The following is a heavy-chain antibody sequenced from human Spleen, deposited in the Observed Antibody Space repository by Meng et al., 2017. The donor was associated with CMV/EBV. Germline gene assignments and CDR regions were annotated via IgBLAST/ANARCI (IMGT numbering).Heavy chain of an antibody. Sequence: RGSLTLSCAASGFTFSHFGMHWVRQAPDKGLEWVAFIRYDGSNEYYGDSVQGRLTISRDNSKNTLYLQMNSLRADDTALYYCAKDSGGEGDMDVWGQGTTVTVSS. CDR2: IRYDGSNE. CDR3: AKDSGGEGDMDV. V-gene: IGHV3-30*02. D-gene: IGHD3-10*01. CDR1: GFTFSHFG. J-gene: IGHJ6*02.